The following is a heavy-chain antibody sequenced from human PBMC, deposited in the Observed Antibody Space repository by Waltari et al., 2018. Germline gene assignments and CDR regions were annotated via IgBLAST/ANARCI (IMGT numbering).Heavy chain of an antibody. CDR2: LSYNSRNT. D-gene: IGHD3-22*01. V-gene: IGHV3-30*04. CDR3: ARDYCDRTYCHGMDV. J-gene: IGHJ6*02. CDR1: DFPFSSYA. Sequence: QVQLVESGGGVVQPGRSLRLSCAASDFPFSSYAMHWVRQAPGKGLEWVAVLSYNSRNTYYVDSVKGRFTISRDNSKKMFYMEMNSLRAEDTAIYYCARDYCDRTYCHGMDVWGQGTTVIVSS.